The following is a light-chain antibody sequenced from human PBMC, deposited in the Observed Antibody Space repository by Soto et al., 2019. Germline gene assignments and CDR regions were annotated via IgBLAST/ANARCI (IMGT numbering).Light chain of an antibody. CDR1: QGISSW. CDR3: QQANSFPLT. V-gene: IGKV1D-12*01. CDR2: DAS. Sequence: DVQMTQSPSSVSASVGDRVTITWRASQGISSWLAWYQQKPGKAPKLLIYDASSLQSGVPSRFSGNGDGTDVTLTISILKHEDFASYDYQQANSFPLTFGGGNKMEIK. J-gene: IGKJ4*01.